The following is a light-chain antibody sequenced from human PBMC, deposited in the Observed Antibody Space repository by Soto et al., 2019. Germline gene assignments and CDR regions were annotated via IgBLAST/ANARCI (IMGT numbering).Light chain of an antibody. CDR3: QNCFTVPYT. CDR1: QDISNR. Sequence: DIQMTQSPSSLSASVGDRITITCQASQDISNRLNWYHQKPGKAPNLLIYDASNLAAGVPSGFSGSGSGTHFTFTITSLQPEDIGTYYCQNCFTVPYTFGQWTKVDIK. J-gene: IGKJ2*01. V-gene: IGKV1-33*01. CDR2: DAS.